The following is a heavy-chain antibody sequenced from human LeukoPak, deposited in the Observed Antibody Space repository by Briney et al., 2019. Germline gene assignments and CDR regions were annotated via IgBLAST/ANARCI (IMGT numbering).Heavy chain of an antibody. CDR1: GFTSSNAW. CDR3: STEWNYGSGSIFDY. CDR2: IKRKSDGETT. J-gene: IGHJ4*02. Sequence: GGSLRLSCATSGFTSSNAWMSWVRQAPGKGLEWVGRIKRKSDGETTDYAASVKGRFTISRDDSKNTLSLQMNSLKTEDTAVYYCSTEWNYGSGSIFDYWGQGTLVTVAS. V-gene: IGHV3-15*01. D-gene: IGHD3-10*01.